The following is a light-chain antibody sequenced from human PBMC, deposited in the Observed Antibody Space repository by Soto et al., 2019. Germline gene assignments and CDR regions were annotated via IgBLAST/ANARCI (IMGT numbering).Light chain of an antibody. Sequence: EIVLTQSPGTLSLSPGERATLSCRGSQSVSSSYLAWYQQKPGQAPRLLIYDASNRATGIPDRFSGSGSGTDFTLTISRLEPEDFAVYYCQKRSNWPLITFGQGTRLEIK. CDR1: QSVSSSY. V-gene: IGKV3D-20*02. J-gene: IGKJ5*01. CDR3: QKRSNWPLIT. CDR2: DAS.